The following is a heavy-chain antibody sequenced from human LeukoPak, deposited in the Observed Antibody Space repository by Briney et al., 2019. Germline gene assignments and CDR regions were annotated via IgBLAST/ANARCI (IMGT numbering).Heavy chain of an antibody. D-gene: IGHD3-10*01. CDR2: FYYSGSA. CDR1: GGSISSYY. CDR3: ARVIRGADNWFDP. V-gene: IGHV4-59*01. J-gene: IGHJ5*02. Sequence: SETLSLTCIVSGGSISSYYWSWIRQPPGKGLEWIGYFYYSGSASYNPSLKSRVTISVDTPKSQFSLKLSSVTAADTAVYYCARVIRGADNWFDPWGQGTLVTVSS.